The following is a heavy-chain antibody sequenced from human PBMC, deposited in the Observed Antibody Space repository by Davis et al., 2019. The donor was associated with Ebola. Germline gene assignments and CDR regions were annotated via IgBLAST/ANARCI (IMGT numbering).Heavy chain of an antibody. Sequence: GESLKISCAASGFTVSSNYMSWVRQAPGKGLEWVSVIYSGGSTYYADSVKGRFTISRDNSKNTLYLQMNSLRAEDTAVYYCAKLLRWQALDYWGQGTLVTVSS. J-gene: IGHJ4*02. CDR2: IYSGGST. D-gene: IGHD4-23*01. V-gene: IGHV3-66*04. CDR3: AKLLRWQALDY. CDR1: GFTVSSNY.